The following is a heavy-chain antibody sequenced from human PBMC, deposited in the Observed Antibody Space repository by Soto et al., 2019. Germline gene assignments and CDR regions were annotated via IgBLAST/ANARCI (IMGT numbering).Heavy chain of an antibody. CDR1: GGSIGTYY. Sequence: SETLSLTCTVSGGSIGTYYWSWIRQPPGKGLEWIGYIYYSGSTTYNPSLKSRVTISVDTSKNQFSLNLSSVTAADTAVYYCARNAYDSSGYYDFFDYWGQGTLVTVSS. CDR3: ARNAYDSSGYYDFFDY. V-gene: IGHV4-59*01. D-gene: IGHD3-22*01. J-gene: IGHJ4*02. CDR2: IYYSGST.